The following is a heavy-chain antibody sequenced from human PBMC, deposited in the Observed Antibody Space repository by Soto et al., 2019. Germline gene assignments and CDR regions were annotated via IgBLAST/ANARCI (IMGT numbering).Heavy chain of an antibody. CDR1: GDTFTSHA. V-gene: IGHV1-69*01. D-gene: IGHD2-2*01. CDR2: IIPIIATA. CDR3: AREVSAAKRSYYYYGLEV. J-gene: IGHJ6*02. Sequence: QVQLVQSGAEVKKPGSSVKVSCQASGDTFTSHAINWVRQAPGQGLEWMGGIIPIIATANYAQKFQARVTITADESTSTAYMELRSLRSEDTAVYYCAREVSAAKRSYYYYGLEVWGQGTTVTVSS.